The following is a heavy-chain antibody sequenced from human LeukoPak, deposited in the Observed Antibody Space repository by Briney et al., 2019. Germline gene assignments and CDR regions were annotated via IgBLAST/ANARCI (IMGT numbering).Heavy chain of an antibody. CDR3: AREKGQLVPIRDAFDI. J-gene: IGHJ3*02. D-gene: IGHD6-13*01. Sequence: GGSLRLSCAASGFTVSSNYMSWVRQAPGKGLEWVSVIYSGGSTYYADSVKGRFTISRDNAKNSLYLQMNSLRAEDTAVYYCAREKGQLVPIRDAFDIWGQGTMVTVSS. V-gene: IGHV3-53*01. CDR2: IYSGGST. CDR1: GFTVSSNY.